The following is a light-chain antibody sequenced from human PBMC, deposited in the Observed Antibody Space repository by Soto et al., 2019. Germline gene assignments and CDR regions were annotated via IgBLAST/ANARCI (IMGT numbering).Light chain of an antibody. CDR1: QSVTGSY. Sequence: EIVLTQSPGTLSLSPGERATLSCRASQSVTGSYLAWYQQKPGQAPRVLIYGASSRATGIPDRFSGSGSGTDFTLTISRLEPEDFAVYYCQQYGSSPCTFGQGTKLEI. V-gene: IGKV3-20*01. CDR2: GAS. J-gene: IGKJ2*02. CDR3: QQYGSSPCT.